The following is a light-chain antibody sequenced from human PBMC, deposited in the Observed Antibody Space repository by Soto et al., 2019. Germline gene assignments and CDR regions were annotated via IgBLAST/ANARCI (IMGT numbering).Light chain of an antibody. V-gene: IGKV3-11*01. Sequence: EIVLTPSPATLSFSDVERATRSFRSSQSVSSCLAWYQQKPGQAPRLLIYDASNRATGIPARFSGSGSGTDFTLTINSLEPEDSAVYYCQQRSNWPSITFGQGTRLEI. CDR3: QQRSNWPSIT. J-gene: IGKJ5*01. CDR2: DAS. CDR1: QSVSSC.